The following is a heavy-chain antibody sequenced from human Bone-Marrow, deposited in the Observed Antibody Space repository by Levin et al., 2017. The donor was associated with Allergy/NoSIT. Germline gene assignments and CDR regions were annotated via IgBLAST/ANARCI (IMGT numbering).Heavy chain of an antibody. CDR1: GFTFSSYG. D-gene: IGHD2-15*01. CDR3: AKSYCSGGTCSSKDYYYYMDV. CDR2: ISYNGNYK. V-gene: IGHV3-30*18. Sequence: TGGSLRLSCAASGFTFSSYGMHWARQAPGKGLEWVASISYNGNYKYYVESLKGRFTISRDNSENTLYLQMDSLRVEDTAVYYCAKSYCSGGTCSSKDYYYYMDVWGKGTTVTVSS. J-gene: IGHJ6*03.